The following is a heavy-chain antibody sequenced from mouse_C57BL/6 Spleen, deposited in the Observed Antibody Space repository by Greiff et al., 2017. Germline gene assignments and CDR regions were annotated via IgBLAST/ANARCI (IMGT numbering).Heavy chain of an antibody. J-gene: IGHJ3*01. CDR2: IDPEDGDT. CDR3: TTDGSSPPWFAY. Sequence: VQLQQSGAELVRPGASVKLSCTASGFNIKDYYMHWVKQRPEQGLEWIGRIDPEDGDTEYAPKFQGKATMTADTSSNTAYLQLSSLTSEDTAVYYCTTDGSSPPWFAYWGQGTLVTVSA. D-gene: IGHD1-1*01. V-gene: IGHV14-1*01. CDR1: GFNIKDYY.